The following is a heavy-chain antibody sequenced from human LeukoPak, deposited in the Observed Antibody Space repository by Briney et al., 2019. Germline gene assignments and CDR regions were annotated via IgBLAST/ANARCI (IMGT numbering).Heavy chain of an antibody. CDR3: ARDQGLYDFWSGYYTD. J-gene: IGHJ4*02. D-gene: IGHD3-3*01. V-gene: IGHV4-39*07. CDR1: GGSISSSSYY. CDR2: IYYSGST. Sequence: SETLSLTCTVSGGSISSSSYYWGWIRQPPGKGLEWIGSIYYSGSTYYNPSLKSRVTISVDTSKNQFSLKLSSVTAADTAVYYCARDQGLYDFWSGYYTDWGQGTLVTVSS.